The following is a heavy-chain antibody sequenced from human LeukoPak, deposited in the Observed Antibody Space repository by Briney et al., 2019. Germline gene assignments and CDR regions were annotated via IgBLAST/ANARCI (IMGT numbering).Heavy chain of an antibody. CDR2: ISGDGRGT. Sequence: GGSLRLSCAASEFTYSAYAMSWVRQAPGKGLEWVSTISGDGRGTFYADSVKGRFTISRDDSKTTLFLQMNSLRAEDTAIYYCARRYGGWGAFDIWGQGTVVTVSS. D-gene: IGHD4-23*01. CDR1: EFTYSAYA. V-gene: IGHV3-23*01. CDR3: ARRYGGWGAFDI. J-gene: IGHJ3*02.